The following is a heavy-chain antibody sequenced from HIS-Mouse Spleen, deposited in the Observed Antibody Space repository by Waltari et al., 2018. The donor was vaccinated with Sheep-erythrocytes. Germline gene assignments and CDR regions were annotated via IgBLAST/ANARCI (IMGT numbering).Heavy chain of an antibody. Sequence: QVQLVQSGAEVKKPGASVKVSCKASGYTFTGYYMHWVRQAPGQGLEWMGWINPNSGGTNYAQKFQGRVTMTSDTSISTAYMELSRLRSDDTAVYYCARGYYDFWSGSALGAFDIWGQGTMVTVSS. CDR3: ARGYYDFWSGSALGAFDI. D-gene: IGHD3-3*01. V-gene: IGHV1-2*02. CDR1: GYTFTGYY. J-gene: IGHJ3*02. CDR2: INPNSGGT.